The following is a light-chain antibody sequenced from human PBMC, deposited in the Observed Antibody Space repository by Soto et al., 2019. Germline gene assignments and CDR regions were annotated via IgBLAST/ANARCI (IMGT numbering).Light chain of an antibody. Sequence: IQMTQSPSSLSASVGDRVTITCRASQDIANFLHWYQHKPGKAPRLLIYAASNLQRGVPSRFSGRGSGTDFTLTINSLEPEVFASYYCHQSLSSPYSFGPGTKVEIK. CDR1: QDIANF. CDR2: AAS. CDR3: HQSLSSPYS. J-gene: IGKJ2*03. V-gene: IGKV1-39*01.